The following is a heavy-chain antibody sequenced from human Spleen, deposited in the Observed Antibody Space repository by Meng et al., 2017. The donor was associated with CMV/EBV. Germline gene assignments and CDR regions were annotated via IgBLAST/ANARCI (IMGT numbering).Heavy chain of an antibody. Sequence: SETLSLTCAVDGGPFSGYYWSWIRQPPGKGLEWIGEISDIGSTNYNPSLKSRVIMSVDTSKRQFSVKLSSATAADTAVYYCARGLRVGYSSHLDFWGQGTLVTVSS. CDR1: GGPFSGYY. V-gene: IGHV4-34*01. CDR2: ISDIGST. D-gene: IGHD2-15*01. CDR3: ARGLRVGYSSHLDF. J-gene: IGHJ4*02.